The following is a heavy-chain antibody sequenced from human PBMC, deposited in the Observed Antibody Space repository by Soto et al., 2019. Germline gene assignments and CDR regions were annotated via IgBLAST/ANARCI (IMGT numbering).Heavy chain of an antibody. D-gene: IGHD2-15*01. CDR1: GGSVSDYY. J-gene: IGHJ5*01. Sequence: SETLSLTCTVYGGSVSDYYWSWVRQPAGRGLEWIGRIRPGGNTNYSPSLMSRVTMSVDTSRNQFSLKLTSVTAADTAVYYCVRGPFGGSECHFASWGQGALDTVSA. V-gene: IGHV4-4*07. CDR3: VRGPFGGSECHFAS. CDR2: IRPGGNT.